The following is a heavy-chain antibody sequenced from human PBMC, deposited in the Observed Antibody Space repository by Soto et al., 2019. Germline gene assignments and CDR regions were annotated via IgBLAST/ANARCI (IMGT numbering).Heavy chain of an antibody. V-gene: IGHV3-30-3*01. CDR1: GFTSSSYA. Sequence: GGSLRLSWAASGFTSSSYAMHWVRQAPGKGLEWVAVISYDGSNKYYADSVKVRFTISRDNSKNTLYLQMNSLRAEDTAVYYCARVGYCSGGSCSYFDYWGQGTLVTVSS. J-gene: IGHJ4*02. CDR2: ISYDGSNK. D-gene: IGHD2-15*01. CDR3: ARVGYCSGGSCSYFDY.